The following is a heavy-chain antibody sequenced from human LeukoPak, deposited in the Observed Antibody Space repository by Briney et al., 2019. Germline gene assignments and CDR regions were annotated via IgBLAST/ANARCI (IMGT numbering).Heavy chain of an antibody. CDR3: AREHGLGTQYYYYYYMDV. J-gene: IGHJ6*03. Sequence: GGSLRLSCAASGFTFSDYYMSWIRQAPGKGLEWVSYISSSGSTIYYADSVKGRFTISRDNAKNSLYLQMNSLRAEDTAVYYCAREHGLGTQYYYYYYMDVWGKGTTVTVSS. CDR2: ISSSGSTI. CDR1: GFTFSDYY. V-gene: IGHV3-11*04. D-gene: IGHD3-10*01.